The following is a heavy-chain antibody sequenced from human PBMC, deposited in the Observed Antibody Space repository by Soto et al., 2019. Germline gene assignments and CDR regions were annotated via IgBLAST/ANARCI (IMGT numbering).Heavy chain of an antibody. CDR3: ARDYLGSGWPWIGFGV. CDR1: GFTVNSNH. CDR2: IYSAGRT. D-gene: IGHD6-25*01. Sequence: EVQLEETGGGLVQPGGSLRLSCAASGFTVNSNHMSWVRQAPGKGLEWVSLIYSAGRTHYAVSVKGRFTVSRDNSENELFLQMNNLEVGDPAVYYCARDYLGSGWPWIGFGVWGLGTMVTVSS. J-gene: IGHJ3*01. V-gene: IGHV3-53*02.